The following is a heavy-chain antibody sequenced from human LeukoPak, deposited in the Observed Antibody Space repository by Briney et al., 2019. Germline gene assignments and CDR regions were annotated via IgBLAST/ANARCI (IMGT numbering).Heavy chain of an antibody. CDR3: ARDHWYYGSGSYYGYFDY. V-gene: IGHV3-33*01. CDR1: GFTFSSYG. Sequence: GGSLRLSCAASGFTFSSYGMHWVRQAPGKGLEWVAVIWYDGSNKYYADSVKGRFTISRDNSKNTLYLQMNSLRAEDTAVYYCARDHWYYGSGSYYGYFDYWGQGTLVTVSS. J-gene: IGHJ4*02. CDR2: IWYDGSNK. D-gene: IGHD3-10*01.